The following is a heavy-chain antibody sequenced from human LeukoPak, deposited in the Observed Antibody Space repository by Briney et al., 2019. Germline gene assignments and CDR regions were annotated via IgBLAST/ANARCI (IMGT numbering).Heavy chain of an antibody. CDR3: AKGLDGEELSLGAFDI. CDR2: ISGSGGST. Sequence: GGSLRLSCAASGFTFSSYAMSWVRQAPGKGLEWVSAISGSGGSTYYADPVKGRFTISRDNSKNTLYLQMNSLRAEDTAVYYCAKGLDGEELSLGAFDIWGQGTMVTVSS. D-gene: IGHD3-10*01. J-gene: IGHJ3*02. CDR1: GFTFSSYA. V-gene: IGHV3-23*01.